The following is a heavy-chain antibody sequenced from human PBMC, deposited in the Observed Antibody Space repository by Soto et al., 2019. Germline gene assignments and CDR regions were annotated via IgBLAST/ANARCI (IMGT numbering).Heavy chain of an antibody. D-gene: IGHD3-10*01. CDR1: GFTFSSYS. J-gene: IGHJ6*02. Sequence: VGSLRLSCAASGFTFSSYSMNWVRQAPGKGLEWVSSISSSSSYIYYADSVKGRFTISRDNAKSSLYLQMNSLRAEDTAVYYCARGGVSYGMDVWGQGTTVTVSS. CDR2: ISSSSSYI. V-gene: IGHV3-21*01. CDR3: ARGGVSYGMDV.